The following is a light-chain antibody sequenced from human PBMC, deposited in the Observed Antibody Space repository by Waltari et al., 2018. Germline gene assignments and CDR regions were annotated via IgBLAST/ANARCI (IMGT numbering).Light chain of an antibody. J-gene: IGKJ5*01. Sequence: EIGMTQSPATLAVFPGERTTLPCRASQSVSSNLAWYQQKPGQAPRLLIYGASTRATGIPARFSGSGSGTEFTLTISSLQSEDFAVYYCQQYNNWPITFGQGTRLEIK. V-gene: IGKV3-15*01. CDR2: GAS. CDR1: QSVSSN. CDR3: QQYNNWPIT.